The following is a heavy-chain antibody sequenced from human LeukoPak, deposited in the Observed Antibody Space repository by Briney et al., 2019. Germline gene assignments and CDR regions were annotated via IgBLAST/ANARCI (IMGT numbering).Heavy chain of an antibody. CDR1: GFTFSSYA. V-gene: IGHV3-23*01. CDR3: AKDCYDILTGSPSALHGMDV. J-gene: IGHJ6*02. CDR2: ISGSGGST. Sequence: PGGSLRLSCAASGFTFSSYAMSWVRQAPGKGLEWVSAISGSGGSTYYADSVKGRFTISRDNSKNTLYLQMNSLRAEDTAVYYCAKDCYDILTGSPSALHGMDVWGQGTTVTVSS. D-gene: IGHD3-9*01.